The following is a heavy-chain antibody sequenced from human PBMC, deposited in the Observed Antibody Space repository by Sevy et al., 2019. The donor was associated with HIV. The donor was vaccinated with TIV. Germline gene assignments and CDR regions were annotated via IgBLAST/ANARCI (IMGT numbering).Heavy chain of an antibody. V-gene: IGHV3-74*01. CDR1: GVTFRSDW. D-gene: IGHD3-16*02. CDR2: INSDGTGT. CDR3: ARASCGLGGIVAYYFDY. J-gene: IGHJ4*02. Sequence: GGSLRLSCVGSGVTFRSDWMHWVRQAPGKGLVWVSRINSDGTGTRYADSVKGRFTISRDNAKNTLYLQMNSLRVEDTAVYYCARASCGLGGIVAYYFDYWGQGTRVTVSS.